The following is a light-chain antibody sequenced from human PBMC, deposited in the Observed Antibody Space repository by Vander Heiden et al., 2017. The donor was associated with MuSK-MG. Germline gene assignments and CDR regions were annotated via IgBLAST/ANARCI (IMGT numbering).Light chain of an antibody. CDR3: QQRDSTPRT. J-gene: IGKJ2*01. CDR1: QSISSY. Sequence: DIQMTQSPSSLSASVGDRVTITCRASQSISSYLNWYQQKPGKAPKLLIYAASSWQSGVPSRFSGSGSGTDFTLTISRLQPEDFATYYCQQRDSTPRTFGQGTKVEIK. V-gene: IGKV1-39*01. CDR2: AAS.